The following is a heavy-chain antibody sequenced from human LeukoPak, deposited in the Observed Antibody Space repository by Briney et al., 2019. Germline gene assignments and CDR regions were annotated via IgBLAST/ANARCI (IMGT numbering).Heavy chain of an antibody. D-gene: IGHD6-13*01. CDR1: GFTFSSYA. CDR3: AKGRYSSSWYGYYFDY. CDR2: ISGSGGST. J-gene: IGHJ4*02. Sequence: GGSLRLSCAASGFTFSSYAMSWVRQAPGKGLEWVSAISGSGGSTYYADSVKGRFTISRDNSKNTLYLQMNSLRAEDTAVYYCAKGRYSSSWYGYYFDYWGQGTLATVSS. V-gene: IGHV3-23*01.